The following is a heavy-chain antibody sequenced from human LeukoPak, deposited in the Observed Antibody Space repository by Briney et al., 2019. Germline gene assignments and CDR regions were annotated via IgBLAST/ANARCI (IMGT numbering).Heavy chain of an antibody. D-gene: IGHD3-3*01. Sequence: ASVKVSCKASGYTFTSYDINWVRQATGQGLEWMGWMNPNSGNTGYAQKFQGRVTMTRNTSISTAYMELSSLRSEDTAVYYCARGSDYDFWSGYYWVTTVTHFDYRGQGALVTVSS. J-gene: IGHJ4*02. CDR1: GYTFTSYD. CDR2: MNPNSGNT. CDR3: ARGSDYDFWSGYYWVTTVTHFDY. V-gene: IGHV1-8*01.